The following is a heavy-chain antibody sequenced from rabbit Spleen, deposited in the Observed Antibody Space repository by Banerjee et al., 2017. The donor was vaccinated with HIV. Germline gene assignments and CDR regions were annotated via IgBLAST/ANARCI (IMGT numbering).Heavy chain of an antibody. CDR3: ARDTSSSFSSYGMDL. D-gene: IGHD1-1*01. CDR1: GVSFSGSSY. CDR2: IEGGSGST. V-gene: IGHV1S40*01. Sequence: QSLEESGGDLVKPGASLTLTCIASGVSFSGSSYMCWVRQAPGKGLEWIACIEGGSGSTWYASWAKGRFTISKTSSTTVTLQMTSLTAADTATYFCARDTSSSFSSYGMDLWGPGTLVTVS. J-gene: IGHJ6*01.